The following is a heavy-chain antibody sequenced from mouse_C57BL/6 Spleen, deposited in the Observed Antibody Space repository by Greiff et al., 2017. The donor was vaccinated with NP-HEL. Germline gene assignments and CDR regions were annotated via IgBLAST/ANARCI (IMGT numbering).Heavy chain of an antibody. CDR3: ARGGNRYAMDY. CDR1: GYSITSGYY. J-gene: IGHJ4*01. Sequence: VQLKESGPGLVKPSQSLSLTCSVTGYSITSGYYWNWIRQFPGNKLEWMGYISYDGSNNYNPSLKNRISITRDTSKNQFFLKLNSVTTEDTATYYCARGGNRYAMDYWGQGTSVTVSS. CDR2: ISYDGSN. V-gene: IGHV3-6*01. D-gene: IGHD2-1*01.